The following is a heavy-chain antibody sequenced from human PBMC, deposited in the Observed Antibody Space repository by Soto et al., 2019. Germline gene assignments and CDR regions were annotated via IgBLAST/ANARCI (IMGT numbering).Heavy chain of an antibody. CDR2: IWYDGSNK. CDR3: AKEKPGIAAAGIDY. D-gene: IGHD6-25*01. V-gene: IGHV3-33*06. Sequence: GGSLRLSCAASGFTFSSYGMHWVRQAPGKGLEWVAVIWYDGSNKYYADSVKGRFTISRDNSKNTLYLQMNSLRAEDTAVYYWAKEKPGIAAAGIDYGGQGPLATVPP. J-gene: IGHJ4*02. CDR1: GFTFSSYG.